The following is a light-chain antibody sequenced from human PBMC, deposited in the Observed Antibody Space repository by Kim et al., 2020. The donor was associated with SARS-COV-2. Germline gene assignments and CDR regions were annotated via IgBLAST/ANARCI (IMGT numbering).Light chain of an antibody. V-gene: IGLV3-1*01. CDR2: QDS. CDR1: KLGDKY. J-gene: IGLJ2*01. CDR3: QAWDSSTASVV. Sequence: PEQTASITCSGDKLGDKYACWYQQKPGQSPVLVIYQDSKRPSGIPERVSGSNSGNTATLTISGTQAMDEADYYCQAWDSSTASVVFGGGTKLTVL.